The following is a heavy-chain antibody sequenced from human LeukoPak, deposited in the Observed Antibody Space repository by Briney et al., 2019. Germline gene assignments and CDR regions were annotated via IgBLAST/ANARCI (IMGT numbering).Heavy chain of an antibody. CDR1: GYTFTSYG. D-gene: IGHD3-3*01. Sequence: WASVKVSCKASGYTFTSYGISWVRQAPGQGLEWMGWISAYNGNTNYAQKLQGRVTMTTDTSTSTAYMELRSLRSDDTAVYYCARNTYYDFWSGYQRIYYFDYWGQGTLVTVSS. CDR3: ARNTYYDFWSGYQRIYYFDY. CDR2: ISAYNGNT. J-gene: IGHJ4*02. V-gene: IGHV1-18*01.